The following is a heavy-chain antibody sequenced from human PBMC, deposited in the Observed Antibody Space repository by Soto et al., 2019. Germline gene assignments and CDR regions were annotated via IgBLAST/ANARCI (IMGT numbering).Heavy chain of an antibody. Sequence: ASVKGSWKAAGYTFGNNDISWVRQATGQGREWMGWMNPNSGNTGYSQKFQGRVSMTRNTSITTAYLELSSLRSDDTAIYFCARMATSGTLNWFDPWGQGTLVTVSS. CDR1: GYTFGNND. J-gene: IGHJ5*02. CDR2: MNPNSGNT. CDR3: ARMATSGTLNWFDP. V-gene: IGHV1-8*01.